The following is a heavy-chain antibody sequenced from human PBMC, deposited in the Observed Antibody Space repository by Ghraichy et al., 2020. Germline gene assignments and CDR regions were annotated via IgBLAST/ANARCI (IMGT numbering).Heavy chain of an antibody. Sequence: SETLSLTCTVSGGSISSGDYYWSWLRQPPGKGLEWIGYTYYSGSTYYNPSLKSRVTISVDTSKNQFSLKLSPVTAADTAVYYCARYSNYVWGSYRYFDYWGRGTLVTVSS. D-gene: IGHD3-16*02. CDR2: TYYSGST. CDR1: GGSISSGDYY. J-gene: IGHJ4*02. V-gene: IGHV4-30-4*01. CDR3: ARYSNYVWGSYRYFDY.